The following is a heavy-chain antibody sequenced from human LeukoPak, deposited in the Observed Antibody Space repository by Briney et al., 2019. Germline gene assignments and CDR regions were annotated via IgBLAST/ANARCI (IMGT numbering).Heavy chain of an antibody. CDR1: GFTLSKYW. CDR2: INPEETTI. Sequence: GGSLRLSCAASGFTLSKYWMHWVRQASGKGMEWVARINPEETTINYADSVKGRFTISRDNAENTVFLEMNSLRAEDTAVYHCTRDAYEYWGQGTLVTVSS. D-gene: IGHD3-3*01. J-gene: IGHJ4*02. V-gene: IGHV3-74*01. CDR3: TRDAYEY.